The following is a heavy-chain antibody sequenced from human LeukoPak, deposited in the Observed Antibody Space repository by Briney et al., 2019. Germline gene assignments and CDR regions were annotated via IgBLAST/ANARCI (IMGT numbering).Heavy chain of an antibody. V-gene: IGHV3-48*03. Sequence: PGGSLRLSCAASGFTFSSYEMNWVRQAPGKGLEWVSYISSSGSTIYYADSVRGRFTISRDNAKNSLYLQMNSLRAEDTAVYYCARSGGKGYFDYWGQGTLVTVSS. CDR2: ISSSGSTI. J-gene: IGHJ4*02. CDR3: ARSGGKGYFDY. D-gene: IGHD4-23*01. CDR1: GFTFSSYE.